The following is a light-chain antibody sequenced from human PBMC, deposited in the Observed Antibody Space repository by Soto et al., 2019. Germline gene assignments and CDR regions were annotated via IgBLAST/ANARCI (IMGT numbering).Light chain of an antibody. J-gene: IGKJ1*01. V-gene: IGKV3-11*01. Sequence: EIVLTQSPATLSLSPGERATLSCRASQSVTGNLAWYQQKPGQAPRLLIYDASNRATGIPARFSGSGSGTDFTLTISSLEPEDFAVYYCQQRSNWPRWTFGQGTKVELK. CDR2: DAS. CDR3: QQRSNWPRWT. CDR1: QSVTGN.